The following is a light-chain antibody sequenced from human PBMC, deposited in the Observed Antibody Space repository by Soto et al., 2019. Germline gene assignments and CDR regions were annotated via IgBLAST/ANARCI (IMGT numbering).Light chain of an antibody. V-gene: IGLV1-44*01. Sequence: QSVLTQPPSASGTPGQRVTISCSGSSSNIGSNTVSWYQQLPGTAPKVLIYSSDQRPSGVPDRFSGSKSGPSASLAISGLQSEDEADYYCAAWDDSLKGWMFGGGTKLTVL. J-gene: IGLJ3*02. CDR3: AAWDDSLKGWM. CDR1: SSNIGSNT. CDR2: SSD.